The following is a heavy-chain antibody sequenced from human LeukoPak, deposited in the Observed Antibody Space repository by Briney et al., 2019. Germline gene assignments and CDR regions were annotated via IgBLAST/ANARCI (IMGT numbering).Heavy chain of an antibody. CDR1: GGSFSGYY. J-gene: IGHJ6*02. CDR2: INHSGST. CDR3: AGGGVRGVRIYYGMDV. V-gene: IGHV4-34*01. D-gene: IGHD3-10*01. Sequence: PSETLSLTCAVYGGSFSGYYWSWIRQPPGKGLEWIGEINHSGSTNYNPSLKSRVTISVDTSKNQFSLKLSSVTAADTAVYYCAGGGVRGVRIYYGMDVWGQGTTVTVSS.